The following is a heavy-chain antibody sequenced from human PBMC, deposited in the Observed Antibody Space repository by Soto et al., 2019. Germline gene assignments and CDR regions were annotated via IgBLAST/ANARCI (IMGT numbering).Heavy chain of an antibody. V-gene: IGHV3-13*04. CDR1: GFTFSIYE. CDR3: ARAIGPTLFDY. D-gene: IGHD3-22*01. Sequence: PGGSLRLSSSASGFTFSIYEMHCVRQGPGKGLEWVSAIGTAGDTNYAGSVKGRFTISRENAKNSLYLQMNSLRAGDTAIYFCARAIGPTLFDYWGQGTLVTVSS. CDR2: IGTAGDT. J-gene: IGHJ4*02.